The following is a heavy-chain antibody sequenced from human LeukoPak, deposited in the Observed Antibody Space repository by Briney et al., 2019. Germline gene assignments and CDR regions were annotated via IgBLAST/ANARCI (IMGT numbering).Heavy chain of an antibody. V-gene: IGHV1-24*01. D-gene: IGHD3-16*01. J-gene: IGHJ4*02. CDR3: ATAGAALGGFDY. CDR1: GYTLTELS. Sequence: AAVKVCCKVSGYTLTELSMHWVRQAPGKGLEWMGGFDPEDGETIYAQKFQGRVTMTEDTSTDTAYMELSSLRSEDTAVYYCATAGAALGGFDYWGQGTLVTVSS. CDR2: FDPEDGET.